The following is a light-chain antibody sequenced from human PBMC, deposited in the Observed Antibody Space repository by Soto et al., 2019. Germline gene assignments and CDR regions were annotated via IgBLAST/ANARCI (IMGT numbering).Light chain of an antibody. V-gene: IGKV3-20*01. CDR2: GAS. CDR1: QTISAAY. CDR3: QQYGHAPYT. J-gene: IGKJ2*01. Sequence: EIVLTQSPGTLSVSPGEGVTLSCRASQTISAAYIAWYQHRPGQAPRLLIYGASIRASGIPDRFSGSGSGTDFTLTISRLEPDDLATYFCQQYGHAPYTFGQGTKLDSK.